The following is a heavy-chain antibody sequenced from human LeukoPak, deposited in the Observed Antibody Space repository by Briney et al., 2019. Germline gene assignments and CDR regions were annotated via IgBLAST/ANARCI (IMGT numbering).Heavy chain of an antibody. D-gene: IGHD3-9*01. Sequence: GGSLRLSCAASGFTFSSYAMSWVRQAPGKGLEWVSAISGSGGSTYYADSVKGRFTISRDNSKNTLYLQMNSLRAEDTAVYYCARSLRYFDWLSPGYGMDVWGQGTTVTVSS. CDR2: ISGSGGST. J-gene: IGHJ6*02. V-gene: IGHV3-23*01. CDR1: GFTFSSYA. CDR3: ARSLRYFDWLSPGYGMDV.